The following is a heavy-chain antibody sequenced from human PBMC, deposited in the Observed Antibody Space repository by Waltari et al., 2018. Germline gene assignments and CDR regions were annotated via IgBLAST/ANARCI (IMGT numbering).Heavy chain of an antibody. Sequence: DVQLVESGGGLVQPGGSLRLSCAASGFIFSNYWMSWFRQAPGKGLEGGANIKQDGSEKYYVDSVKGRFTISRDNAKNSLYLQMNSLRAEDTAVYFCARDTTGGLGHFDYWGQGTLVTVPS. CDR2: IKQDGSEK. CDR1: GFIFSNYW. D-gene: IGHD1-1*01. J-gene: IGHJ4*02. CDR3: ARDTTGGLGHFDY. V-gene: IGHV3-7*03.